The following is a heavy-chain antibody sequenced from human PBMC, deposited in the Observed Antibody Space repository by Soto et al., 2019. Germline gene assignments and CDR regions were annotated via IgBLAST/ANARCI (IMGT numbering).Heavy chain of an antibody. CDR1: GGTFSSYT. J-gene: IGHJ6*03. D-gene: IGHD2-21*01. Sequence: QVQLVQSGAEVKKPGSSVKVSCKASGGTFSSYTISWVRQAPGQGLEWMGRIIPILGIANYAQKFQGRVTITADKSTSTAYMELSSLRSEDTAVYYGARMWGSAGYYYYYYMDVWGKGTTVTVSS. CDR3: ARMWGSAGYYYYYYMDV. CDR2: IIPILGIA. V-gene: IGHV1-69*02.